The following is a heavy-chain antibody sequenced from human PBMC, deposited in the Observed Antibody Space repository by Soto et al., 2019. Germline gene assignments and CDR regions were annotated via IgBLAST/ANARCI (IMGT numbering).Heavy chain of an antibody. V-gene: IGHV3-30*04. CDR3: ASGAAFYYDTSRY. J-gene: IGHJ4*02. CDR1: GFSFSVYA. D-gene: IGHD3-22*01. CDR2: ISPNGNNQ. Sequence: GGSLRLSCPAPGFSFSVYALHWIRQAPGEGLEWVAVISPNGNNQYYADSVKGRFTISRDTSKSTLSLQMTSLRPEDTAVYYCASGAAFYYDTSRYWGQGTLVTVSS.